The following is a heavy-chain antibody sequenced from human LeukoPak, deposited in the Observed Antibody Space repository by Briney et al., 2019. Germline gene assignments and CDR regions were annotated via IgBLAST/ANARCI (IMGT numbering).Heavy chain of an antibody. Sequence: KPSETLSLTCTVSAGSISSSNYYWGWIRQPPGKGLEWIGSIYYSGRTYYNPSLKSRVTISVNTSKKQFSLKLSSVTAADTAVYYCATLGTRTMVRGVIYYWGQGTLVTVSS. J-gene: IGHJ4*02. D-gene: IGHD3-10*01. CDR2: IYYSGRT. CDR1: AGSISSSNYY. V-gene: IGHV4-39*01. CDR3: ATLGTRTMVRGVIYY.